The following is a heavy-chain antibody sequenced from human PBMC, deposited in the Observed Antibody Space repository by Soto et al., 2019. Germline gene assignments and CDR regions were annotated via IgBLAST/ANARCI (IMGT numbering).Heavy chain of an antibody. D-gene: IGHD2-15*01. CDR2: MNPNSGNT. CDR1: GYTFTSYD. Sequence: ASVKVSCKASGYTFTSYDINWVRQATGQGLEWMGWMNPNSGNTGYAQKFQGRVTMTRNTSISTAYMELSSLRSEDTVVYYCARLGYCSGGSCSRFYYYYYYMDVWGKGTTVTVSS. V-gene: IGHV1-8*01. J-gene: IGHJ6*03. CDR3: ARLGYCSGGSCSRFYYYYYYMDV.